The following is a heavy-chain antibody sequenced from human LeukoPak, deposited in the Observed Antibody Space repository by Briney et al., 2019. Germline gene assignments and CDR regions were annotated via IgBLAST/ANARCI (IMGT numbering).Heavy chain of an antibody. D-gene: IGHD2-2*01. J-gene: IGHJ4*02. V-gene: IGHV5-51*01. CDR3: ARITGSSVFYFDY. Sequence: GESLKISCKGSGYSFTSYWIGWERQMPGKGLEWMGIIYPGDSDTRYSPSFQGQVTISADKSISTAYLQWSSLKASDTAMYHCARITGSSVFYFDYWGQGTLVTVSS. CDR1: GYSFTSYW. CDR2: IYPGDSDT.